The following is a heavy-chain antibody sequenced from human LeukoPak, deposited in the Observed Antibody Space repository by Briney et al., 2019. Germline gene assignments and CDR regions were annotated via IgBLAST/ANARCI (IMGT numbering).Heavy chain of an antibody. CDR2: IYYSGST. CDR3: AKGRSGWFGEFYWYGMDV. V-gene: IGHV4-59*01. Sequence: SETLSLTCTVYGGSISSYYWSWIRQPPGKGLEWIGYIYYSGSTNYNPSLKSRVTISVDTSKNQFSLKLSSVTAADTAVYYCAKGRSGWFGEFYWYGMDVWGQGTTVTVSS. CDR1: GGSISSYY. D-gene: IGHD3-10*01. J-gene: IGHJ6*02.